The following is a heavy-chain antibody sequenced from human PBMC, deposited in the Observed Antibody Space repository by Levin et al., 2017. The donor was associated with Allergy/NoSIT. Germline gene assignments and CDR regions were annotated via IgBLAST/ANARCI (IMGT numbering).Heavy chain of an antibody. Sequence: GGSLRLSCTASGFTFGDYAMSWVRQAPGKGLEWVGFIRSKAYGGTTEYAAAGKGRFTISSDDSKSIAYLQMNSLKTEATAVYYCTSRYYVFSLYGMDVWGQGTPVTVSS. D-gene: IGHD3-3*01. V-gene: IGHV3-49*04. CDR2: IRSKAYGGTT. J-gene: IGHJ6*02. CDR1: GFTFGDYA. CDR3: TSRYYVFSLYGMDV.